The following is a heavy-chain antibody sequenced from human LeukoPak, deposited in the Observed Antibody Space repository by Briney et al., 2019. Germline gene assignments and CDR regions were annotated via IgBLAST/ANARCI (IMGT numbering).Heavy chain of an antibody. J-gene: IGHJ4*02. D-gene: IGHD3-22*01. CDR2: IIPIFGTA. CDR1: GGTFSSYA. Sequence: GASVKVSCKASGGTFSSYAISWVRQAPGQGLEWMGGIIPIFGTANYAQKFQGRVTITTDESTSTAYMELSSLRSEDTAVYYCATVTYYDSSGYAYYFDYWGQGTLVTVSS. V-gene: IGHV1-69*05. CDR3: ATVTYYDSSGYAYYFDY.